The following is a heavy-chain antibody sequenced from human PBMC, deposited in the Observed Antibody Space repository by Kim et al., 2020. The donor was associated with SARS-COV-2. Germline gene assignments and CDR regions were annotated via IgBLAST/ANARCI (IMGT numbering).Heavy chain of an antibody. V-gene: IGHV3-21*01. CDR2: ISSSSSYI. CDR1: GFTFSSYS. CDR3: ARDVDQNRYCSGGSCYSGGY. J-gene: IGHJ4*02. Sequence: GGSLRLSCAASGFTFSSYSMNWVRQAPGKGLEWVSSISSSSSYIYYADSVKGRFTISRDNAKNSLYLQMNSLRAEDTAVYYCARDVDQNRYCSGGSCYSGGYWGQGTLVTVSS. D-gene: IGHD2-15*01.